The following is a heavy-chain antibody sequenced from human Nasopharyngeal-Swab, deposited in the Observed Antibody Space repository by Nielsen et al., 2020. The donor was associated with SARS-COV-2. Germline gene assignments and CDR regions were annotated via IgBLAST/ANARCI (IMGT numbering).Heavy chain of an antibody. Sequence: GESLKISCSASGFTFSSYTMHWVRQAPGKGLEHVSAISSNGGSTYYADSVKGRFTISRDNSKNTLNLQMSSLGAEDTAVYYCVKDRGAHSVVVVAASWGQGTLVTVSS. J-gene: IGHJ4*02. CDR3: VKDRGAHSVVVVAAS. V-gene: IGHV3-64D*06. D-gene: IGHD2-15*01. CDR1: GFTFSSYT. CDR2: ISSNGGST.